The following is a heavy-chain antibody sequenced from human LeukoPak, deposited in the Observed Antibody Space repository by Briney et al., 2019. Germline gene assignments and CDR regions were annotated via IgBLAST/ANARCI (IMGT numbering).Heavy chain of an antibody. CDR1: GFTFSTYT. CDR2: VSSTSSYI. V-gene: IGHV3-21*01. CDR3: ARVFGQLERQGALDY. Sequence: GGSLRLSCAASGFTFSTYTMNWVRQAPGKGLEWVSSVSSTSSYIYYADSMKGRFTISRDNAKNSLYLQMNSLRVEDTAVYYCARVFGQLERQGALDYWGQATLVTVSS. D-gene: IGHD1-1*01. J-gene: IGHJ4*02.